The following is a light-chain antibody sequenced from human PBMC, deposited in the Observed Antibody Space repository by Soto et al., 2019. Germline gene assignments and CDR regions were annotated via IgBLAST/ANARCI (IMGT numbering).Light chain of an antibody. V-gene: IGKV3-20*01. Sequence: EIVLTQSPGTLSLSPGERATLSCRASQGVSSNSLAWYQQIPGQAPRLLIYGASSRATGIPNSFSGSGSGTDFTLTISRPEPEDSAVYYCQQYGSSPTFGQGTKVDIK. CDR3: QQYGSSPT. CDR2: GAS. CDR1: QGVSSNS. J-gene: IGKJ1*01.